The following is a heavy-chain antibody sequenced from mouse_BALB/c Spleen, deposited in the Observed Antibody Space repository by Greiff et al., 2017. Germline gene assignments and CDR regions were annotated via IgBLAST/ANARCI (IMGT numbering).Heavy chain of an antibody. V-gene: IGHV5-9-3*01. CDR1: GFTFSSYA. D-gene: IGHD2-14*01. CDR3: ASAYYRYYFDY. J-gene: IGHJ2*01. Sequence: EVKVVESGGGLVKPGGSLKLSCAASGFTFSSYAMSWVRQTPEKRLEWVATISSGGSYTYYPDSVKGRFTISRDNAKNTLYLQMSSLRSEDTAMYYCASAYYRYYFDYWGQGTTLTVSS. CDR2: ISSGGSYT.